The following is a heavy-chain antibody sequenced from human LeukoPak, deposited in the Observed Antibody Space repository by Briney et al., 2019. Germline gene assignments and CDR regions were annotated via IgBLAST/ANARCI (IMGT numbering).Heavy chain of an antibody. J-gene: IGHJ4*02. CDR1: GGTFSSYA. V-gene: IGHV1-69*05. Sequence: GASVKVSCKASGGTFSSYAISWVRQAPGQGLEWMGGIIPIFGTANYAQKFQGRVTITTDESTSTAYMELSSLRSEDTAVYYCARTIYGSAPPGAFDYWGQGTLVTVSS. CDR3: ARTIYGSAPPGAFDY. CDR2: IIPIFGTA. D-gene: IGHD3-10*01.